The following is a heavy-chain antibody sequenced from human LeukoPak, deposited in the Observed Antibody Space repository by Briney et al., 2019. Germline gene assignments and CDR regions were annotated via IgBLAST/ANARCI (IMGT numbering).Heavy chain of an antibody. Sequence: PSETLSLTCTVSGGSISRSSYYSGWIRQPPGKGLEWIGNFYYSGSTNYNPSLKSRVTISVDTSKNQFSLKLSSVTAADTAVYYCARSSPIWELRYFDWLSHADFDYWGQGTLVTVSS. D-gene: IGHD3-9*01. CDR2: FYYSGST. CDR1: GGSISRSSYY. CDR3: ARSSPIWELRYFDWLSHADFDY. V-gene: IGHV4-39*07. J-gene: IGHJ4*02.